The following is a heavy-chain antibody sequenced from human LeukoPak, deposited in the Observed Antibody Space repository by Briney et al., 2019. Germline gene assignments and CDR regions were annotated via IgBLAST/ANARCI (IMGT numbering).Heavy chain of an antibody. CDR3: AKDFPYGDYVGYFDY. D-gene: IGHD4-17*01. CDR2: ISGSGGST. Sequence: GGSLRLSCAASGFTFSSYAMSWVRQASGKGLEWVSAISGSGGSTYYADSVKGRFTISRDNSKNTLYPQMNSLRAEDTAVYYCAKDFPYGDYVGYFDYWGQGTLVTVSS. CDR1: GFTFSSYA. J-gene: IGHJ4*02. V-gene: IGHV3-23*01.